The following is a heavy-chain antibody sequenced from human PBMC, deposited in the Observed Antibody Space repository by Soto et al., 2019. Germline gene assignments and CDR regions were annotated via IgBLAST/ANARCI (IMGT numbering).Heavy chain of an antibody. D-gene: IGHD2-2*01. CDR3: AKVGEGSGSSTSCLYFADP. CDR1: GFTFRTYA. J-gene: IGHJ5*02. V-gene: IGHV3-23*01. Sequence: EVQLLDSGGGLVQPGGSLRLSCAASGFTFRTYAMSWVRQAPGKGLEWVSTISDSGTTDYANSVKGRFTISRHNSRNTLDLQMNRLRVEDTAAYYCAKVGEGSGSSTSCLYFADPWGQGTLVTVSS. CDR2: ISDSGTT.